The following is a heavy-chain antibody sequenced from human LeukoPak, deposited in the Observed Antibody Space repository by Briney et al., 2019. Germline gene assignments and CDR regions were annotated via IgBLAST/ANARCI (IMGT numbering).Heavy chain of an antibody. CDR2: IYHSGIT. J-gene: IGHJ5*02. CDR3: AKSGHSYYYTPGDFS. Sequence: PSETLSLTCAVSGYSISSGYYWGWIRQPPGKGLEWIGNIYHSGITYYNPSLKSRVTISVDTSKNQFSLKLSSVTAADTAVYYCAKSGHSYYYTPGDFSWGQGTLVTVSS. V-gene: IGHV4-38-2*01. CDR1: GYSISSGYY. D-gene: IGHD3-22*01.